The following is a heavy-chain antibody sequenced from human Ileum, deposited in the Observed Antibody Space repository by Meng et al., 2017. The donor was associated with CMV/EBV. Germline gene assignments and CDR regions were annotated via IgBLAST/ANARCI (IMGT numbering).Heavy chain of an antibody. V-gene: IGHV3-23*01. Sequence: GESLKISCAASGFTFSSYAMSWVRQAPGKGLEWVSAISGSGGSTYYADSVKGRFTISRDNSKNTLCLQMNSLRAEDTAVYYCAKDVYSSSSGLSFDYWGQGTQVTVSS. D-gene: IGHD6-6*01. CDR1: GFTFSSYA. CDR2: ISGSGGST. CDR3: AKDVYSSSSGLSFDY. J-gene: IGHJ4*02.